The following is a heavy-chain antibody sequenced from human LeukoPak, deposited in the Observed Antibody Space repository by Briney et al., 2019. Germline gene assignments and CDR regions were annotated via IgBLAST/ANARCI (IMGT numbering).Heavy chain of an antibody. CDR1: GYTFTSYY. Sequence: SVKVSCKASGYTFTSYYMHWVRQAPGQGLEWMGRFIPVHDTANYAHKFQGRVILTADKSTSTAYMELTSLRSEDTAVYYCAMLGVIPDWGQGTLITVSS. V-gene: IGHV1-69*08. D-gene: IGHD2-21*01. CDR2: FIPVHDTA. J-gene: IGHJ1*01. CDR3: AMLGVIPD.